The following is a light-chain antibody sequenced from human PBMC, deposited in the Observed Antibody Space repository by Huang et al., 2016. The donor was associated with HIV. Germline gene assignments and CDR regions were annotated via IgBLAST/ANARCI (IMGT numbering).Light chain of an antibody. CDR3: QQYSDWTPLT. CDR1: HTIGTK. Sequence: EVVLTQSPATLSVSPGERVTLSCRASHTIGTKLAWYQQRPGPAPTLLVYAASTGAADVPASCSGSGSGTQITLTISSRKSEDFAVYYCQQYSDWTPLTFGEGTRLEI. V-gene: IGKV3-15*01. CDR2: AAS. J-gene: IGKJ5*01.